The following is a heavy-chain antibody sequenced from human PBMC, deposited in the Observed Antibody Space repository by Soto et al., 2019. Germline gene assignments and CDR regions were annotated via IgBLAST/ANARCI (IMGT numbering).Heavy chain of an antibody. CDR2: IDAGNGNT. J-gene: IGHJ4*02. V-gene: IGHV1-3*01. CDR3: ARDHYTSGCGDS. D-gene: IGHD6-19*01. Sequence: QVQLVQSGTEVKKPGASVKVSCKASGYTFSRYAIHWVRQAPGQRLEWMGWIDAGNGNTKYSEKFQGRVTISRDTSASTAYMELSSLRSDDTAVYYCARDHYTSGCGDSWGQGTLVTVSS. CDR1: GYTFSRYA.